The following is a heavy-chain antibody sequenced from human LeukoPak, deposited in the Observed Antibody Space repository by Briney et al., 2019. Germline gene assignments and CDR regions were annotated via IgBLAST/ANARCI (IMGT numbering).Heavy chain of an antibody. CDR2: IYPYTGAT. J-gene: IGHJ4*02. CDR3: ARDGPAQMVDFDY. Sequence: EDPVKVSCKASGYTFSGTGWYLYWLRQAPGQGLECMGWIYPYTGATHYAQKFQGRVAMTRDTSISTAYMELSRLRPDDTAVYYCARDGPAQMVDFDYWGQGTLVTVSS. D-gene: IGHD3-10*01. V-gene: IGHV1-2*02. CDR1: GYTFSGTGWY.